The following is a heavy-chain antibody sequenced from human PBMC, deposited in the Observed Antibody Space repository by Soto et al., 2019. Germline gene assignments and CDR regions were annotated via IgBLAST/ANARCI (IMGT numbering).Heavy chain of an antibody. CDR3: ATGGYGDCVGY. D-gene: IGHD4-17*01. V-gene: IGHV3-48*01. CDR1: GFTFSSYS. CDR2: ISSSSSTI. J-gene: IGHJ4*02. Sequence: EVQLVESGGGLVQPGGSLRLSCAASGFTFSSYSMNWVRQAPGKGLEWVSYISSSSSTIYYADSVKGRFTISRDNAKNSLYLQMNSLRAEDTAVYYWATGGYGDCVGYWGQGTLVTVSS.